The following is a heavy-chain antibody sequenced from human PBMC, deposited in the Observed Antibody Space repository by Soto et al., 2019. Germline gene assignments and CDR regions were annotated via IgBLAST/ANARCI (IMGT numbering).Heavy chain of an antibody. Sequence: QVQLVQSGAEVKKPGASVKVSCKASGYTFTNFGISWVRQAPGQGLEWMGWISAYNGNTNYAQNFQGRVTMTTDTSASTAYMEPRRRGSAVTTGYYCARGGPPSDYWGQGTLVTVSS. CDR3: ARGGPPSDY. J-gene: IGHJ4*02. V-gene: IGHV1-18*01. CDR2: ISAYNGNT. CDR1: GYTFTNFG. D-gene: IGHD3-16*01.